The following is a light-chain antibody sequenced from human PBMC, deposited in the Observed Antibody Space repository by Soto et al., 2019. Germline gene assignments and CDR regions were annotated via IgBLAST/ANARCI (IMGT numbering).Light chain of an antibody. J-gene: IGLJ2*01. CDR1: MRDVGAYNL. V-gene: IGLV2-14*01. Sequence: VLTQPASVSGSPGQSITISCAGTMRDVGAYNLVSWYQQHPGRATQLIIYEVRNRPSGISFRFSGSKSGNTASLTISGLQAEDEADYYCSSYTSKSSLIFGGGTKLTVL. CDR2: EVR. CDR3: SSYTSKSSLI.